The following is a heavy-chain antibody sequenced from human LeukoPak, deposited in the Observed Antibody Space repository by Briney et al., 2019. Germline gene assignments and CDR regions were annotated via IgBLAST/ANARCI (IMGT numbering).Heavy chain of an antibody. V-gene: IGHV3-7*01. CDR3: AAHGSGNYFNVYNWFDP. Sequence: GGSLRLSCAASRLTFSSYWMSWVRQAPGKGLEWVANIKHDGSERYYVDSVKGRFTISRDNAKNSLYLQMNSLRAEDTAVYYCAAHGSGNYFNVYNWFDPWGQGTLVTVSS. CDR1: RLTFSSYW. D-gene: IGHD3-10*01. CDR2: IKHDGSER. J-gene: IGHJ5*02.